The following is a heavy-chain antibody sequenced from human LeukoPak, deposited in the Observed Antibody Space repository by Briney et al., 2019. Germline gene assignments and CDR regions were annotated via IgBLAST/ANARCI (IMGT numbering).Heavy chain of an antibody. CDR3: ARDDVAWNDVHWFDP. D-gene: IGHD1-1*01. J-gene: IGHJ5*02. Sequence: GGSLRLSCAASGFTFSYYTMSWVRQAPGKGLEWVSSINSTGSSIYYADSVKGRLTISRDNAKNSLYLQMSSLRVEDTAVYYCARDDVAWNDVHWFDPWGQGTLVTVSS. CDR1: GFTFSYYT. CDR2: INSTGSSI. V-gene: IGHV3-21*01.